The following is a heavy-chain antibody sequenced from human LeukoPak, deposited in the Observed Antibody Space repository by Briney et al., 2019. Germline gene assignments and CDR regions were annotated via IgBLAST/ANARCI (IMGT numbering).Heavy chain of an antibody. CDR1: GDSISNYY. Sequence: PSETLSLTCTVSGDSISNYYWNWIRQPAGKGLEWIGRIYSSGSTNYNPSLKSRVTMSVDMSKKQFSLKLSSVTAADTAVYYCARGGGAYASDYWGRGTLVTVSS. D-gene: IGHD4-23*01. J-gene: IGHJ4*02. CDR2: IYSSGST. CDR3: ARGGGAYASDY. V-gene: IGHV4-4*07.